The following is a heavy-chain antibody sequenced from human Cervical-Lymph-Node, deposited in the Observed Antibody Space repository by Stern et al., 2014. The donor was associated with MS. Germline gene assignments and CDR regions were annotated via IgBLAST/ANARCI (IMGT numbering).Heavy chain of an antibody. V-gene: IGHV4-4*02. D-gene: IGHD6-6*01. J-gene: IGHJ5*02. CDR2: IYHSGST. CDR1: DVSITSTNW. CDR3: ASLPIGLAAPPRLDH. Sequence: QVQLQESGPGLVKPSGTLSLTCAVFDVSITSTNWWTWVRQPPGRGLEWIGEIYHSGSTDYNPSLKSRIVMSVDKSKNQFSLNLTSVTAADTAVYYCASLPIGLAAPPRLDHWGQGILVTVTS.